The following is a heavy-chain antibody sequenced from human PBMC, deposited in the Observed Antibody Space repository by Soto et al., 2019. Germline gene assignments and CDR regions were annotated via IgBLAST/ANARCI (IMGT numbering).Heavy chain of an antibody. CDR3: GRGRSGQIVVFY. CDR1: GYTFTGHY. Sequence: ASVKVSCKASGYTFTGHYIHWVRQAPEQGPEWMGEIGPESGATRYAQKFQGRVTMTRDMSTTTVYMELNNLSPDDTAVYYCGRGRSGQIVVFYWGQGTPVTV. D-gene: IGHD1-26*01. CDR2: IGPESGAT. V-gene: IGHV1-2*02. J-gene: IGHJ4*02.